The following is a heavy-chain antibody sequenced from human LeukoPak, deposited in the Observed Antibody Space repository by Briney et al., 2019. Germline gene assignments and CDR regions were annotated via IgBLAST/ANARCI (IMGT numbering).Heavy chain of an antibody. V-gene: IGHV3-53*01. CDR1: GFTVSSNY. J-gene: IGHJ3*01. CDR2: IYSGGST. Sequence: GGSLRLSCAASGFTVSSNYMSWVRQAPGKGLEWVSVIYSGGSTYYADSVKGRFTISRDNSKNTLYLQMNSLRAEDTAVYYCSRDTIPAAGIVHGFGVWGQGTMVTVSS. CDR3: SRDTIPAAGIVHGFGV. D-gene: IGHD6-13*01.